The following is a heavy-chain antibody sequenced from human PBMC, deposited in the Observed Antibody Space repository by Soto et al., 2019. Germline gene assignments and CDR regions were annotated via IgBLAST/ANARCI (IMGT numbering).Heavy chain of an antibody. CDR2: ISSSGSTI. Sequence: GGSLRLSCAASGFTFSDYYMSWIRQAPGKGLEWVSYISSSGSTIYYADSVKGRFTISRDNAKNSLYLQMNSLRAEDTAVYYCARDPVVPAATRDLNWFDPWGQGTLVTVSS. D-gene: IGHD2-2*01. V-gene: IGHV3-11*01. CDR3: ARDPVVPAATRDLNWFDP. J-gene: IGHJ5*02. CDR1: GFTFSDYY.